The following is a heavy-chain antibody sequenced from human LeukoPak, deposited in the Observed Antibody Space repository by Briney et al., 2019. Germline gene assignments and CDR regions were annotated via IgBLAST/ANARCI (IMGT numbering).Heavy chain of an antibody. J-gene: IGHJ4*02. D-gene: IGHD3-10*01. V-gene: IGHV4-59*01. CDR2: IYYSGST. CDR1: GGSISSYY. Sequence: PSETLSLTCTVSGGSISSYYWSWIRQPPGQGLEWIGYIYYSGSTNYNPSLKSRVTISVDTSKNQFSLKLSSVTAADTAVYYCARDHRVIGRFGESCFDYWGQGTLVTVSS. CDR3: ARDHRVIGRFGESCFDY.